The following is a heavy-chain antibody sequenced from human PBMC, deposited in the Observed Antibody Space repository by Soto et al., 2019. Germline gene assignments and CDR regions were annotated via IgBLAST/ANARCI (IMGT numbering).Heavy chain of an antibody. Sequence: ASVKVSCKASGYTFTSYDINWVRQATGQGLEWMGWMNPNSGNTGYAQKFQGRVTMTRNTSISTAYMELSSLRSEDTAVYYCATQWVAEGRYFDRLFTPYNWFDPWGQGTLVTVSS. V-gene: IGHV1-8*01. CDR2: MNPNSGNT. CDR1: GYTFTSYD. CDR3: ATQWVAEGRYFDRLFTPYNWFDP. J-gene: IGHJ5*02. D-gene: IGHD3-9*01.